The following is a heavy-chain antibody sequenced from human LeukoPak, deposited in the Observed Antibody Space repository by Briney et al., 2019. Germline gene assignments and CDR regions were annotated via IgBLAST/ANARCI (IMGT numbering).Heavy chain of an antibody. J-gene: IGHJ1*01. CDR2: IKSKTDGGTT. V-gene: IGHV3-15*01. Sequence: GGSLRLSCAASGFTFSNAWMSWVRQAPGKGLEWVGRIKSKTDGGTTDYAAPVKGRFTISGDDSKNTLYLQMNSLKTEDTAVYYCTTNGVGWELLLQHWGQGTLVTVSS. D-gene: IGHD1-26*01. CDR3: TTNGVGWELLLQH. CDR1: GFTFSNAW.